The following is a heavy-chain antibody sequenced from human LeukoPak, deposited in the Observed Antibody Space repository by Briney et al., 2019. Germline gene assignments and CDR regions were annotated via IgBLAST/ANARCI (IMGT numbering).Heavy chain of an antibody. CDR1: GFTFSNAW. CDR3: TTSIRWEPLPLRYY. J-gene: IGHJ4*02. CDR2: IKSKTDGETT. D-gene: IGHD1-26*01. Sequence: GGSLRLSCAASGFTFSNAWMSWVRQAPGKGLEWLGRIKSKTDGETTDNAAPVKGRFTISRDDSKNALYLQMNSLKTEDTAVYYCTTSIRWEPLPLRYYWGQGTLVTVSS. V-gene: IGHV3-15*01.